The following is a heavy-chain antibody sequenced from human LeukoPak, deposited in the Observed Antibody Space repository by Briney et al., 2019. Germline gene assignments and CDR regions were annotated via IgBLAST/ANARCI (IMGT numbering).Heavy chain of an antibody. J-gene: IGHJ4*02. CDR2: ISNNGGYT. V-gene: IGHV3-23*01. CDR3: AKGGVYGDYYFDY. Sequence: PGGSLRLSCAASGFTFSSSAMSWVRQAPGKGLEWVSAISNNGGYTYYADSVQGRFTISRDNSKSALCLQMNSLRAEDTALYYCAKGGVYGDYYFDYWGQGTLVTVSS. D-gene: IGHD4-17*01. CDR1: GFTFSSSA.